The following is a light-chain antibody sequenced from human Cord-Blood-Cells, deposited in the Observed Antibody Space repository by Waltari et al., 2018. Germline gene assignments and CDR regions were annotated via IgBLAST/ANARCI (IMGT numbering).Light chain of an antibody. J-gene: IGLJ2*01. CDR2: EVS. V-gene: IGLV2-14*01. CDR3: SSYTSSNVV. CDR1: SSDVGGYNY. Sequence: QSALTQPASVSGSPGQSITISCTGTSSDVGGYNYVSWYQQHPGKAPKLMIYEVSNRPSGGSNRFSGSKSGNTASLTISGLQAEDEADYYCSSYTSSNVVFGGGTKLTVL.